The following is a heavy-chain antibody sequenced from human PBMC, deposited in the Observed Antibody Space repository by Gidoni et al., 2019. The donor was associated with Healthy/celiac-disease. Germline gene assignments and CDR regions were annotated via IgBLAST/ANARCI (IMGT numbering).Heavy chain of an antibody. J-gene: IGHJ4*02. D-gene: IGHD2-2*01. V-gene: IGHV3-15*07. CDR1: GFTFSNAW. CDR2: IKSKNDGGTT. Sequence: EVQLVESGGCLVTPGGSLRLSCAASGFTFSNAWMNWVRQAPGKGLEWVGRIKSKNDGGTTDYAAPVKGRFTISRDDSKNTLYLQMNSMKTEDTAVYYCTTGQLSWGQGTLVTVSA. CDR3: TTGQLS.